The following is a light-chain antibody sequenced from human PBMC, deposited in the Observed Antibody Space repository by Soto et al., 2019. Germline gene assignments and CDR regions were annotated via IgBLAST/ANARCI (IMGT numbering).Light chain of an antibody. V-gene: IGKV3-11*01. Sequence: EIVLTQSPATLSLSPGERATLSCRASQSVSSYLAWYQQKPGQAPRLLIYDASNRATGIPARFSGSGAGTEFTLTISSLQSEDFAVYYCQQYNNWSTFGGGTKVDIK. CDR3: QQYNNWST. J-gene: IGKJ4*01. CDR2: DAS. CDR1: QSVSSY.